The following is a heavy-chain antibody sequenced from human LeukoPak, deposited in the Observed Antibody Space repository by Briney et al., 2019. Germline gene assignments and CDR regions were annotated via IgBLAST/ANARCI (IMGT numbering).Heavy chain of an antibody. J-gene: IGHJ4*02. Sequence: SVKVSCKASGYTFTTYPMNWVRQAPGQGLEWMGGIIPVFGTANYAQRFQGRVTITTDESTSTAYMELTSLRSEDTAVYYCARGYCSSTSCFLDYWGQGTLVTVSS. CDR1: GYTFTTYP. D-gene: IGHD2-2*01. V-gene: IGHV1-69*05. CDR2: IIPVFGTA. CDR3: ARGYCSSTSCFLDY.